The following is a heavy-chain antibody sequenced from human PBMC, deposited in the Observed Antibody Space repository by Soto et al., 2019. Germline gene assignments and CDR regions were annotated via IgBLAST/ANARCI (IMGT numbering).Heavy chain of an antibody. V-gene: IGHV3-23*01. CDR3: LVASAAY. D-gene: IGHD6-13*01. CDR2: ISGSGGST. J-gene: IGHJ4*02. Sequence: GGSLRLSCAASGFTFSSYAMSWVRQAPGKGLEWVSAISGSGGSTFYADSVKGRFIISRDNSQNTVYLQMSSLTTADTAVYYCLVASAAYWGQGTQVTVSS. CDR1: GFTFSSYA.